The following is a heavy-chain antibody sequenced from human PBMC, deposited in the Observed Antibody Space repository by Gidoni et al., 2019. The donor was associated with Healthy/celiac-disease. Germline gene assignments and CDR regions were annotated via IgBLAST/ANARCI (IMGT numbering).Heavy chain of an antibody. Sequence: QVQLVQSGAEVKKPGSSVKVSCKASGGPFSSYAISWVRQAPGQGLEWMGGIIPIFGTANYAQKFQGRVTITADESTSTAYMELSSLRSEDTAVYYCARGASFYYDSSGPAVGQYFQHWGQGTLVTVSS. CDR1: GGPFSSYA. V-gene: IGHV1-69*01. J-gene: IGHJ1*01. CDR3: ARGASFYYDSSGPAVGQYFQH. D-gene: IGHD3-22*01. CDR2: IIPIFGTA.